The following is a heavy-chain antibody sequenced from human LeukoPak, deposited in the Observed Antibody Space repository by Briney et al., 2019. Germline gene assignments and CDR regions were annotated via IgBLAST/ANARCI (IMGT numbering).Heavy chain of an antibody. CDR2: IIRSGFST. Sequence: PGGSLRLSCAASGFTFSTYAMSWVRQAPGKGLECFSPIIRSGFSTYYADSVKGRFTISSDNAKNSLYLQMHSLRAEETAVYYCAREDYNSRGYYRVFAYWGQGPLVTVSS. V-gene: IGHV3-23*01. J-gene: IGHJ4*02. D-gene: IGHD3-22*01. CDR3: AREDYNSRGYYRVFAY. CDR1: GFTFSTYA.